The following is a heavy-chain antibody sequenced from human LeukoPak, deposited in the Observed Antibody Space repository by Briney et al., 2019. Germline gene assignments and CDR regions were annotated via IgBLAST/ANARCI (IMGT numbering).Heavy chain of an antibody. CDR3: ARGHFDWLFTAFDY. Sequence: GASVKVSCKASGYTFTSYGISWVRQAPGQGLEWMGWISAYNGNTNYAQKLQGRVTMTTDTSTSTACIELRSLRSDDTAVYYCARGHFDWLFTAFDYWGQGTLVTVSS. J-gene: IGHJ4*02. D-gene: IGHD3-9*01. V-gene: IGHV1-18*01. CDR2: ISAYNGNT. CDR1: GYTFTSYG.